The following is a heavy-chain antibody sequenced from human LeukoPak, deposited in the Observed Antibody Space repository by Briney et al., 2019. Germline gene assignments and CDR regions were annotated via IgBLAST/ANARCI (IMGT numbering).Heavy chain of an antibody. Sequence: SETLSLTCAVYGGSFSGYYWSWIRQPPGKGPEWIGEINHSGSTNCNPSLKSRVTISVDTSKNQFSLKLSSVTAADTAVYYCARGPNVDTAMVVYYYMDVWGKGTTVTVSS. J-gene: IGHJ6*03. CDR1: GGSFSGYY. V-gene: IGHV4-34*01. CDR2: INHSGST. D-gene: IGHD5-18*01. CDR3: ARGPNVDTAMVVYYYMDV.